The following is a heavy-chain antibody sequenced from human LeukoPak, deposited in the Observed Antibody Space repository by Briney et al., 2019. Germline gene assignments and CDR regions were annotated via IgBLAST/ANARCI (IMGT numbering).Heavy chain of an antibody. CDR1: GGSISSYH. CDR2: IYYSGST. V-gene: IGHV4-59*01. Sequence: SETLSLTCTVSGGSISSYHWSWIRQPPGKGLEWLGYIYYSGSTSYNPSLKSRVIISVDTSKNQFSLKLSSVTAADTAVYYCARVSFLNYYYYYMDVWGKGTTVTISS. D-gene: IGHD3-16*02. CDR3: ARVSFLNYYYYYMDV. J-gene: IGHJ6*03.